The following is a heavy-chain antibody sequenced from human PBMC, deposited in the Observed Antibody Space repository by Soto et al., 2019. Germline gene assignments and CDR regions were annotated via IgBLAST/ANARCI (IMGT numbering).Heavy chain of an antibody. Sequence: SETLSLTCTVSGGSISSYYWSWIRQPPGKGLEWIGYIYYSGSTNYNPSLKSRVTISVDTSKNQFSLKLSSVTAADTAVYYCARHDYRHLNWFDPRGPGTLVTVFS. J-gene: IGHJ5*02. CDR1: GGSISSYY. D-gene: IGHD4-17*01. CDR3: ARHDYRHLNWFDP. CDR2: IYYSGST. V-gene: IGHV4-59*08.